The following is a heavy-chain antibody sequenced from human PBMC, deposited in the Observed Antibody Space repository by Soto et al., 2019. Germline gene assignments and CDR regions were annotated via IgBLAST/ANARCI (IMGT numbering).Heavy chain of an antibody. Sequence: SGPTLVNPTQTLTLTCTFSGFSLSTSGVGVGWIRQPPGKALEWLALIYWNDDKRYSPSLKSRLTITKDTSKNQVVLTMTNMDPVDTATYYCAHNQGAPYDILTGLALTLDPGHAPFDYWGQGTLVTVSS. CDR1: GFSLSTSGVG. J-gene: IGHJ4*02. D-gene: IGHD3-9*01. V-gene: IGHV2-5*01. CDR3: AHNQGAPYDILTGLALTLDPGHAPFDY. CDR2: IYWNDDK.